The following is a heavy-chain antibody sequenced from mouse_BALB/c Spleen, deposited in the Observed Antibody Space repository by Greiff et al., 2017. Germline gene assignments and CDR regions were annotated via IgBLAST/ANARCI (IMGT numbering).Heavy chain of an antibody. CDR1: GFTFSSYG. Sequence: EVQLQESGGDLVKPGGSLKLSCAASGFTFSSYGMSWVRQTPDKRLEWVATISSGGSYTYYPDSVKGRFTISRDNAKNTLYLQMSSLKSEDTAMYYCARHEHFDYWGQGTTLTVSS. V-gene: IGHV5-6*01. J-gene: IGHJ2*01. CDR2: ISSGGSYT. CDR3: ARHEHFDY.